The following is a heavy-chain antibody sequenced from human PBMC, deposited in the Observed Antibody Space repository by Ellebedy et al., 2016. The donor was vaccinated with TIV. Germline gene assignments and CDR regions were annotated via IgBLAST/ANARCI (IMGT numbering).Heavy chain of an antibody. CDR3: ARDARFIDQQHNWFDP. CDR2: ISSSGSTI. CDR1: GFTFSDYY. V-gene: IGHV3-11*01. J-gene: IGHJ5*02. D-gene: IGHD1/OR15-1a*01. Sequence: GEYLKISCAASGFTFSDYYMIWIRQAPGKGLEWVSYISSSGSTIYYADSVKGRFTISRDNAKNSLYLQMNSLRAEDTAVYYCARDARFIDQQHNWFDPWGQGTLVTVSS.